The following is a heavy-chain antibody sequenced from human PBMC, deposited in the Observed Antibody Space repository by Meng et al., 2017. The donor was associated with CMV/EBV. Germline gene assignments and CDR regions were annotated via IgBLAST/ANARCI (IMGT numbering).Heavy chain of an antibody. D-gene: IGHD3-9*01. V-gene: IGHV1-2*02. J-gene: IGHJ6*02. Sequence: YYMHWVRQAPGQGLEWMGWINPNSGGTNYAQKFQGRVTMTRDTSISTAYMELSRLRSDDTAVYYCARDSVLRYFDWTFYYYYGMDVWGQGTTVTVSS. CDR1: YY. CDR3: ARDSVLRYFDWTFYYYYGMDV. CDR2: INPNSGGT.